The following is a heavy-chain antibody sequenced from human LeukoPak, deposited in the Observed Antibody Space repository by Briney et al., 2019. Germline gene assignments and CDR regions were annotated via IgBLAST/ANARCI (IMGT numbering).Heavy chain of an antibody. CDR1: GFTLSNYW. D-gene: IGHD5-24*01. J-gene: IGHJ5*02. CDR2: INIEGRTK. CDR3: ARDRGSRGGRPQDALDH. V-gene: IGHV3-74*01. Sequence: PSGGSLRLSCVASGFTLSNYWMHWVRQVPGKGLVWVSRINIEGRTKDYAESVKGRFTISRDSAKDTLYLQMSSLTVEDTALYYCARDRGSRGGRPQDALDHWGQGTLVTVSS.